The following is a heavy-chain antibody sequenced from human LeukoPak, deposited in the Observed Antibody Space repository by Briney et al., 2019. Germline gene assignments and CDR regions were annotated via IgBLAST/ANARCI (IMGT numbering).Heavy chain of an antibody. CDR1: GFTFGGYA. CDR2: IRSKADGRTT. CDR3: TKSGPNGSGSYYLWAYYYYGMDV. Sequence: GGSLRLSCTASGFTFGGYAMSWVRQAPGKGLEWVGFIRSKADGRTTAYAASGKGRFTISTDDSTSIAYLQMNSLKTEYTAVYYCTKSGPNGSGSYYLWAYYYYGMDVWGQGTTVTVSS. J-gene: IGHJ6*02. D-gene: IGHD3-10*01. V-gene: IGHV3-49*04.